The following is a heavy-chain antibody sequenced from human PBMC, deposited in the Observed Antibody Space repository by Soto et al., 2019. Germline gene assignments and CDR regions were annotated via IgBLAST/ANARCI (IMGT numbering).Heavy chain of an antibody. Sequence: QVQLLQSGAEVKKPGASVKVSCKASGYRFIDFFLHWVRQAPGQGLEWMGWINPKNGDTNYAQKFQDRATMTRDTSISVAYMAVSGQNAGDTAGYYWSRDNSGANFGFWGQGALVTGS. CDR2: INPKNGDT. J-gene: IGHJ4*02. D-gene: IGHD2-15*01. CDR1: GYRFIDFF. V-gene: IGHV1-2*02. CDR3: SRDNSGANFGF.